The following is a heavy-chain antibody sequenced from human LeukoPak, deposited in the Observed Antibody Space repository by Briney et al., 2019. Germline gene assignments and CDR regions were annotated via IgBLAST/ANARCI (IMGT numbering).Heavy chain of an antibody. CDR2: IIPIFGTA. CDR1: GGTFSSYA. J-gene: IGHJ3*02. Sequence: SVKVSCKASGGTFSSYAISWVRQAPGQGLEWMGGIIPIFGTANYAQKFQGRVTITADESTSTAYMELSSLRSEDTAVYYCAGGRRDYYDSSGYYYHNAFDIWGQGTMVTVSS. V-gene: IGHV1-69*13. CDR3: AGGRRDYYDSSGYYYHNAFDI. D-gene: IGHD3-22*01.